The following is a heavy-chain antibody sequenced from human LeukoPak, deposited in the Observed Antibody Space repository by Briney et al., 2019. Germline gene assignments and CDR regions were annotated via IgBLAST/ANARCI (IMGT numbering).Heavy chain of an antibody. Sequence: PSETLSLTCAVYGGSFSGYYWSWIRQPPGKGLEWIGEINHSGSTNYNPSLKSRVTISVDTSKNQFSLKLSSVTAADTAVYYCARGPIYYYYCMDVWGQGTTVTVSS. CDR2: INHSGST. J-gene: IGHJ6*02. V-gene: IGHV4-34*01. CDR3: ARGPIYYYYCMDV. CDR1: GGSFSGYY.